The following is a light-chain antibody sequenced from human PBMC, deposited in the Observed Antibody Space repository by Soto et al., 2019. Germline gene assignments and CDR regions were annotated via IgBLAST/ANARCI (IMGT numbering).Light chain of an antibody. CDR3: QQSYSTPIT. CDR1: QSISSY. CDR2: AAS. Sequence: IRMTQSPASLSASVVDRFTITFRASQSISSYLNWYQQKPGKAPKLLIYAASSLQSGVPSRFSGSGSGTDFTLTISSLQPEDFATYYCQQSYSTPITFGQGTRLENK. J-gene: IGKJ5*01. V-gene: IGKV1-39*01.